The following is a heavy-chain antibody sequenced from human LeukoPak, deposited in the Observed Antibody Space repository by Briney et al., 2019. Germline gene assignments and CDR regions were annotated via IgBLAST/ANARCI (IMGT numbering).Heavy chain of an antibody. Sequence: ASVKVSCKASGYTFTSYYMHWVRQAPGQGLEWMGIMNPSGGDTSYAQKFQGRLTMTRDTSTNTVYMELTSLRSEDTAVYYCAREVMDNLRFDYWGQGTLVTVSS. V-gene: IGHV1-46*01. D-gene: IGHD1-14*01. CDR3: AREVMDNLRFDY. J-gene: IGHJ4*02. CDR2: MNPSGGDT. CDR1: GYTFTSYY.